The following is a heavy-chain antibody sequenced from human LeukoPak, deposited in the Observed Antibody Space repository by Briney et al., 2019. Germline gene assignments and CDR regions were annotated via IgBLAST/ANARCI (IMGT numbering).Heavy chain of an antibody. Sequence: PSETLSLTCVVSGGSISSSNWWSWVRQPPGKGLEWIGEIYHSGTTNYTPSLKSRVTMSLDKSNNQFSLNLNSVTAAATAVYYFARQRGDYVFDWFDPWGQGNLVTVSS. CDR1: GGSISSSNW. D-gene: IGHD4-17*01. V-gene: IGHV4-4*02. J-gene: IGHJ5*02. CDR3: ARQRGDYVFDWFDP. CDR2: IYHSGTT.